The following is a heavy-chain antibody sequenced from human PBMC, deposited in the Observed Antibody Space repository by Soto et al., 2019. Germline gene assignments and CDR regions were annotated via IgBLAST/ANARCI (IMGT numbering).Heavy chain of an antibody. CDR1: GFTFSDYY. V-gene: IGHV3-11*01. Sequence: QVQLVESGGGLVKPGGSLRLSCAASGFTFSDYYMSWIRQAPGKGLEWVSYISSSGSTIYYADSVKGRFTISRDNAKNSLYLQMNILRAEATAVDYGARARRDYYYGMDVWGQGTMVTVSS. J-gene: IGHJ6*02. CDR3: ARARRDYYYGMDV. CDR2: ISSSGSTI.